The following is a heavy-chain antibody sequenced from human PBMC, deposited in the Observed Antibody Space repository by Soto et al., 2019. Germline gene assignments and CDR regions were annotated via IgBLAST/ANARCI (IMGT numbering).Heavy chain of an antibody. D-gene: IGHD6-19*01. V-gene: IGHV3-48*01. J-gene: IGHJ4*02. CDR2: ISSSSTI. CDR1: GGSISSSNW. Sequence: ETLSLTCAVSGGSISSSNWWSWVRQAPGKGLEWVSSISSSSTIYYADSVKGRFTISRDNVQNSLYLQMHSLRAEDTAVYYCARERGSGWTFDYWGQGTLVTVSS. CDR3: ARERGSGWTFDY.